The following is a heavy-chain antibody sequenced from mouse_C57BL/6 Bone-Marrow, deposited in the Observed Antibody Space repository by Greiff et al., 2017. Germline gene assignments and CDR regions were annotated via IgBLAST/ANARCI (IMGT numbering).Heavy chain of an antibody. CDR3: APYYSNYDWYFDV. CDR2: IYPGDGDT. CDR1: GYAFSSSW. D-gene: IGHD2-5*01. Sequence: QVQLQQSGPELVKPGASVKISCKASGYAFSSSWMNWVKQRPGKGLEWIGRIYPGDGDTNYNGKFKGKATLTADKSSSTAYMPLSSLTSEDSAVYFCAPYYSNYDWYFDVWGTGTTVTVSS. J-gene: IGHJ1*03. V-gene: IGHV1-82*01.